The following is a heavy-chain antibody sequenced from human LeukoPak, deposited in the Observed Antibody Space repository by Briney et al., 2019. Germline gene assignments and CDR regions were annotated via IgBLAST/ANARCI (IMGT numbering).Heavy chain of an antibody. V-gene: IGHV3-11*04. CDR2: ISSGSTI. CDR1: GFTFSDYY. Sequence: GGSLRLSCAASGFTFSDYYMSWIRQAPGKGLEWVSYISSGSTIYYADSVKGRFTISRDNAKNSLYLQMNSLRAEDTAVYYCARGGGLYYYYYMDVWGKGTTVTVSS. D-gene: IGHD6-25*01. J-gene: IGHJ6*03. CDR3: ARGGGLYYYYYMDV.